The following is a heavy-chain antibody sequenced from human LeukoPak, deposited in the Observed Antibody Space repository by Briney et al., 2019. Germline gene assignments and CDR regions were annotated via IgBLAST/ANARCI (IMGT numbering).Heavy chain of an antibody. CDR2: IIPIFGTA. V-gene: IGHV1-69*05. CDR3: ERGADAYCGGDCYSYFDD. CDR1: GGTFTSYA. D-gene: IGHD2-21*02. J-gene: IGHJ4*02. Sequence: ASVKVSCKASGGTFTSYAISWVRQAPGQGLEWMGGIIPIFGTANYAQKFQGRVTITTDESTSTAYMELRSLRSDDPAVYYCERGADAYCGGDCYSYFDDWGQGTLVTVSS.